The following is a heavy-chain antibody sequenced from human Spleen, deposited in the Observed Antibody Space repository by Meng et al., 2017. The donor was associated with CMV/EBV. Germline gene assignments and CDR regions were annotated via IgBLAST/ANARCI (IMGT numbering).Heavy chain of an antibody. D-gene: IGHD3-3*01. V-gene: IGHV1-2*02. Sequence: SCKNSGDTFLDYYLQWVRQAPRQGPQWMGWNKPNTGGTDYAQRCQGRVTISRDTSISTVYMEVRRLRSDDTAVYYCSRVFLGSNFDYWGQGTLVTVSS. CDR3: SRVFLGSNFDY. CDR2: NKPNTGGT. CDR1: GDTFLDYY. J-gene: IGHJ4*02.